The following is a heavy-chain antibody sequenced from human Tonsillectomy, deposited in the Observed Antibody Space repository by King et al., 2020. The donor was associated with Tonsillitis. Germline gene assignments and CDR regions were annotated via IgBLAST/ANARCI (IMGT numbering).Heavy chain of an antibody. D-gene: IGHD3-3*01. J-gene: IGHJ4*02. CDR3: ARHRSPLWSGYYGGFDY. CDR2: IYPGDSDT. Sequence: VQLVESGAEVKKPGESLKISCTGSGYSFTNYWIGWVRQMPGKGLEWMGFIYPGDSDTRYSPSFQGQVTISADKSISTAYLQWSSLKASDTAMYYCARHRSPLWSGYYGGFDYWGQGTLVTVSS. V-gene: IGHV5-51*01. CDR1: GYSFTNYW.